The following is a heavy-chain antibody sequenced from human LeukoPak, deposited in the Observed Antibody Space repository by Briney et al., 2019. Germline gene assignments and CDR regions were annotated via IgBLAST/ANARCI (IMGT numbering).Heavy chain of an antibody. CDR2: IYSNGGT. CDR1: GGSMSGYF. CDR3: AGDSAASGSVAY. V-gene: IGHV4-59*12. J-gene: IGHJ4*02. D-gene: IGHD2-21*01. Sequence: SETLSLTCTVSGGSMSGYFWSWIRQPPGKGVEWIAYIYSNGGTSYNPSLESRVTISIDMSKNQFSLKVSDVTVADTAVYYCAGDSAASGSVAYWGQGTLVTVSS.